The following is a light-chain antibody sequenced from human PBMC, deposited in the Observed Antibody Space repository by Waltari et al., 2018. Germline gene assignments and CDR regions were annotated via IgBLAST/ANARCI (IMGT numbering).Light chain of an antibody. CDR1: SSDLGTYDY. CDR2: DVT. J-gene: IGLJ2*01. CDR3: SSYTTSSTVV. V-gene: IGLV2-14*03. Sequence: QSALTQPASVSGSPGQSITFSCTGTSSDLGTYDYVSWYQQHPGKAPKLMIYDVTKRPSWVSDRFSGSKSGNTASLTISGLQAEDEADYYCSSYTTSSTVVFGGGTKVTVL.